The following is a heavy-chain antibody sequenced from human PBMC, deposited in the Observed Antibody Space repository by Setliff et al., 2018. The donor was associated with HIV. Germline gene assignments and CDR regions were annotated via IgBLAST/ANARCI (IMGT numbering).Heavy chain of an antibody. CDR3: ALNYNFWSGYPGGGFDY. CDR2: IVVGRGNT. Sequence: SVKVSCKASGFTFSNSAVHWVRQARGQRLEWIGWIVVGRGNTDYAQKLQGRVTMTTDTSTSTAYMELRSLRSDDTAVYYCALNYNFWSGYPGGGFDYWGQGTLVTVSS. CDR1: GFTFSNSA. D-gene: IGHD3-3*01. V-gene: IGHV1-58*01. J-gene: IGHJ4*02.